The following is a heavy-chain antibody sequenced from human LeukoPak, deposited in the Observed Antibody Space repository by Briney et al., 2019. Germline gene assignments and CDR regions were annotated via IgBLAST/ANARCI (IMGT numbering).Heavy chain of an antibody. CDR3: VGSAGWLFDY. D-gene: IGHD3-10*01. J-gene: IGHJ4*02. Sequence: PGGSLRLSCAASGFTFSSYWMSWVRQAPGKGLEWVAIIKQDGSEKFYVDSVKGRFTVSRDNIKNLLYLQMNTLRVEDTGVYYCVGSAGWLFDYWGQGTLVTVSS. V-gene: IGHV3-7*01. CDR1: GFTFSSYW. CDR2: IKQDGSEK.